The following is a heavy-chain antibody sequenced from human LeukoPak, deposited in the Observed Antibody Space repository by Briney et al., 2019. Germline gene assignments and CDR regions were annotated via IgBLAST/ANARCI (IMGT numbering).Heavy chain of an antibody. V-gene: IGHV4-34*01. CDR1: GGSFSGYY. CDR2: INHSGST. CDR3: ARLNSSGWTPLGWFDP. Sequence: SETLSLTCAVYGGSFSGYYWSWIRQPPGKGLEWIGEINHSGSTNYNPSLKSRVTISVDTSKNQFSLKLSSVTAADTAVYYCARLNSSGWTPLGWFDPWGQGALVTVSS. J-gene: IGHJ5*02. D-gene: IGHD6-19*01.